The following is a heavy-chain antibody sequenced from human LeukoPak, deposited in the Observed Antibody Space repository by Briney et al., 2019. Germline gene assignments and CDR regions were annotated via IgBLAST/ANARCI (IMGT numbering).Heavy chain of an antibody. CDR1: GITVSSGW. Sequence: GGSLRLSCAATGITVSSGWMSWVRQAPGKGLEWVANIKQDGSEKYYVDSVKGRFTISRDNAKNSLYLQMNSLRAEDTAVYYCAREQTRNYYYYYMDVWGKGTTVTVSS. CDR2: IKQDGSEK. V-gene: IGHV3-7*01. J-gene: IGHJ6*03. CDR3: AREQTRNYYYYYMDV.